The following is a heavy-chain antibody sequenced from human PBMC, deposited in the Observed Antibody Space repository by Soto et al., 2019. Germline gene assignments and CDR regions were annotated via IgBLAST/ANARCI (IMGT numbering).Heavy chain of an antibody. J-gene: IGHJ5*02. CDR2: ITPIFGTATP. CDR3: ATGIAVAFDH. D-gene: IGHD6-19*01. CDR1: GGTFNDNV. V-gene: IGHV1-69*01. Sequence: QVRLVQSGAEVKKPGSSVTVTCKASGGTFNDNVISWVRQAPGQGLEWMGGITPIFGTATPNYARKSQGRVTITADESSTTAYMELGSLTSEDTALYYCATGIAVAFDHWGQGTLVTVSS.